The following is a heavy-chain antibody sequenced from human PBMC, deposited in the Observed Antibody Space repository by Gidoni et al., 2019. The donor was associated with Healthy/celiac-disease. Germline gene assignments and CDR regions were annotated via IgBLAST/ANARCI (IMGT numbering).Heavy chain of an antibody. CDR1: GFTFSSYG. CDR2: ISYDGSNK. V-gene: IGHV3-30*03. D-gene: IGHD3-22*01. Sequence: QVQLVESGGGVVQPGRSLRLSCAASGFTFSSYGMHWVRQAPGKGLEWVAVISYDGSNKYYADSVKGRFTISRDNSKNTLYLQMNSLRAEDTAVYYCVPFTYYYDSSGYYFEYWGQGTLVTVSS. CDR3: VPFTYYYDSSGYYFEY. J-gene: IGHJ4*02.